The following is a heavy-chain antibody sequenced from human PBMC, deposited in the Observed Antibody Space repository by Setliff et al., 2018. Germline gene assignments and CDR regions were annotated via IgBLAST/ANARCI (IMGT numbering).Heavy chain of an antibody. CDR1: GASISSGVYY. D-gene: IGHD1-1*01. CDR3: VREGYSEYFQD. V-gene: IGHV4-39*06. J-gene: IGHJ1*01. CDR2: IYYRGDT. Sequence: SETLSLTCTVSGASISSGVYYWAWIRQPPGKGLEWIGRIYYRGDTYYNASLKSRLTLSVDTSKNQFTLKVISVTAADTAVYYCVREGYSEYFQDWGRGTLVTVSS.